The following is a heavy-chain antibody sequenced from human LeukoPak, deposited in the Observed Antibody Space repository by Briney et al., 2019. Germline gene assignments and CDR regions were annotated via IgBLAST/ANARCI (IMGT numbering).Heavy chain of an antibody. D-gene: IGHD2-15*01. Sequence: ASVKVSCKASGYTFTSYDINWVRQATGQGLEWMGWMNPNSGNTGYAQKFQGRVTITRNTSISTAYMELSSLRSEDTAVYYCARFGDGGYCSGGSCSRAFDIWGQGTMVTVS. CDR2: MNPNSGNT. CDR3: ARFGDGGYCSGGSCSRAFDI. CDR1: GYTFTSYD. J-gene: IGHJ3*02. V-gene: IGHV1-8*03.